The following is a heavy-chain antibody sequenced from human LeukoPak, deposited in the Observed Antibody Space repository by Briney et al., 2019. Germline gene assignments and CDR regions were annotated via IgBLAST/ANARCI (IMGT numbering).Heavy chain of an antibody. Sequence: ASLKLSCTASGYTFTGYYFHWVRQAPGQGLEWVGWINPNSGDTSYAKKFQGSITMARDPSISTVYMELSRLRSDDTPVYYCARDRGRGYDYNSGAFDYWGQATLVTVSS. J-gene: IGHJ4*02. CDR3: ARDRGRGYDYNSGAFDY. D-gene: IGHD3-22*01. CDR1: GYTFTGYY. CDR2: INPNSGDT. V-gene: IGHV1-2*02.